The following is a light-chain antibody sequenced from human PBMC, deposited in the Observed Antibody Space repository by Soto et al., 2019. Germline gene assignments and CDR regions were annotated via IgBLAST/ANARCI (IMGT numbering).Light chain of an antibody. J-gene: IGLJ1*01. V-gene: IGLV2-14*01. CDR2: GVS. CDR3: SSFTGTTTLDV. CDR1: SSDVGSYNY. Sequence: QSALTQPASVSGSPGQSITISCTGTSSDVGSYNYVSWYQQHPGKAPKLMIYGVSNRPSGVSNRFSGSKSGNTAFLTISGLQPEDEADYYCSSFTGTTTLDVFGTGTKVTVL.